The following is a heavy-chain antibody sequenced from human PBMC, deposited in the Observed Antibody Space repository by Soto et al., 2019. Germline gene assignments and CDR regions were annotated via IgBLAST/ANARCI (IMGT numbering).Heavy chain of an antibody. CDR3: AGGQRNYGFDY. CDR1: EYTFTIYD. V-gene: IGHV1-8*01. Sequence: QVQLVQSGAEVKKPGASVKVSCKASEYTFTIYDINWLRQATGQGLEWMGWMNPNSGNTGYAQKFQGRVTMTSDTSTSTAYMELSSLVSEDTAVYYCAGGQRNYGFDYWGQGALVTVSS. CDR2: MNPNSGNT. J-gene: IGHJ4*02. D-gene: IGHD4-4*01.